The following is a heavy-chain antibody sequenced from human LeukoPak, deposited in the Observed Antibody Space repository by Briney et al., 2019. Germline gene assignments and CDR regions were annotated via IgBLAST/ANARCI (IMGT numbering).Heavy chain of an antibody. V-gene: IGHV1-24*01. CDR3: ARDGVSNVVVVAATYYYYYMDV. Sequence: ASVKVSCKVSGYTLTELSMHWVRQAPGKGLEWMGGFDPEDGETIYAQKFQGRVTMTEDTSTDTAYMELSSLRSDDTAVYYCARDGVSNVVVVAATYYYYYMDVWGKGTTVTISS. CDR2: FDPEDGET. J-gene: IGHJ6*03. D-gene: IGHD2-15*01. CDR1: GYTLTELS.